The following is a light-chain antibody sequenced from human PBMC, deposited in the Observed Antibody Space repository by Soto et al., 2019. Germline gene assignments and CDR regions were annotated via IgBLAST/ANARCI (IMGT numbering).Light chain of an antibody. J-gene: IGKJ2*01. CDR1: QNVRGY. CDR2: DTS. CDR3: QQRSNWPGT. Sequence: DTVLTQSPATLTLSPGERATLSCRASQNVRGYLAWYQQKLGQAPRLLIYDTSNRATGISARFSGSGSGTDFTLTISSLEPEDFAVYYCQQRSNWPGTFGQWTKLEIK. V-gene: IGKV3-11*01.